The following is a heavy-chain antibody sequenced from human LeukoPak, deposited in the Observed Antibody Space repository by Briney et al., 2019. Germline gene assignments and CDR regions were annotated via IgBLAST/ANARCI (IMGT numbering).Heavy chain of an antibody. CDR1: GGSISSYY. Sequence: SETLSLTCTVSGGSISSYYWSWIRQPPGKGLEWIGNIYYSGSTNFNPSLRSRVTMSVDTSKNHFSLRLSSVTAADTAVYYCAKAVYSSGWYGGYFDLWGRGTLVTVSS. V-gene: IGHV4-59*01. CDR3: AKAVYSSGWYGGYFDL. D-gene: IGHD6-19*01. CDR2: IYYSGST. J-gene: IGHJ2*01.